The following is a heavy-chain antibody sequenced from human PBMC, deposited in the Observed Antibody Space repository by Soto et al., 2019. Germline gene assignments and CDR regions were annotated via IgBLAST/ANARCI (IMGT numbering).Heavy chain of an antibody. CDR1: GGSFSGYY. Sequence: PSETLSLTCAVYGGSFSGYYWSWIRQPPGKGLEWIGEINHSGSTNYNPSLKSRLTISVDTSKNQFSLKLSSVTAADTAVYYCARAARQGYYGSGSPFDYWGQGTLVTVSS. V-gene: IGHV4-34*01. CDR2: INHSGST. D-gene: IGHD3-10*01. CDR3: ARAARQGYYGSGSPFDY. J-gene: IGHJ4*02.